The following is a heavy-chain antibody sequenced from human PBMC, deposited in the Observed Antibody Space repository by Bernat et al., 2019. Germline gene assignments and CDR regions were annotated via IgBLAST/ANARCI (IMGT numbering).Heavy chain of an antibody. CDR3: AREGMAYCSSTSCPLDY. D-gene: IGHD2-2*01. CDR1: GFTFSSYS. CDR2: ISGSSSYI. Sequence: EVQLVESGGGLVKPGGSLRLSCAASGFTFSSYSMNWVRQAPGKGLEWVSYISGSSSYIYYADSGKGRFTISRDNAKNSRYRRMSGLRVEDTAVYYCAREGMAYCSSTSCPLDYWGQGTLVTVSS. V-gene: IGHV3-21*05. J-gene: IGHJ4*02.